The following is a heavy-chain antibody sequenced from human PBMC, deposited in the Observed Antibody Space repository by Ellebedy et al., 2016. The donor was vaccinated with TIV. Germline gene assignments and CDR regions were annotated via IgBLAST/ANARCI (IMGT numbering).Heavy chain of an antibody. CDR1: GYAFITYT. J-gene: IGHJ6*02. CDR3: ARTIRRAKNWNYGYYYGMDV. D-gene: IGHD1-7*01. V-gene: IGHV1-18*01. Sequence: AASVKVSCKASGYAFITYTISWVRQAPGQGLEWMGWISTYNGNTKYAQKFQGRVTMTTDTSATTAYMELSSLRSEDTAVYYCARTIRRAKNWNYGYYYGMDVWGQGTTVTVSS. CDR2: ISTYNGNT.